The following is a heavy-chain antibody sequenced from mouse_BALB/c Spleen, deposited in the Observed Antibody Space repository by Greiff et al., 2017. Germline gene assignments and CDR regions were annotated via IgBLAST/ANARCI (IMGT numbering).Heavy chain of an antibody. CDR3: ARIQAYGNYPYYYAMDY. CDR1: GFNIKDYY. CDR2: IDPENGNT. D-gene: IGHD2-1*01. Sequence: VHVKQSGAELVRPGALVKLSCKASGFNIKDYYMHWVKQRPEQGLEWIGWIDPENGNTIYDPKFQGKASITADTSSNTAYLQLSSLTSEDTAVYYCARIQAYGNYPYYYAMDYWGQGTSVTVSS. J-gene: IGHJ4*01. V-gene: IGHV14-1*02.